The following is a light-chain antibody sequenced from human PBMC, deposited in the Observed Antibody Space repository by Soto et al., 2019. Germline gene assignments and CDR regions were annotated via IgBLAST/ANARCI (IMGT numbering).Light chain of an antibody. V-gene: IGLV2-11*01. CDR3: CSYAGSYTSWV. J-gene: IGLJ3*02. CDR1: SSDVGGYNY. CDR2: DVS. Sequence: QSVLTQPASVSGSPGQSITISCTGTSSDVGGYNYVSWYQQHPGKAPKLMIYDVSKRPSGVPDRFSGSKSDNTASLTISGLQAEDEADYYCCSYAGSYTSWVFGGGTKLTVL.